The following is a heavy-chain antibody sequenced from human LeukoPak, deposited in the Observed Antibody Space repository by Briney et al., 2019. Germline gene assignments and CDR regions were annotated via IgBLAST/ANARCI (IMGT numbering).Heavy chain of an antibody. CDR1: GGSFSGYY. CDR2: IYHSGST. D-gene: IGHD2/OR15-2a*01. CDR3: ARDPYYYNILGFDY. Sequence: SETLSLTCAVYGGSFSGYYWSWIRQPPGKGLEWIGSIYHSGSTYYNPSLKSRVTVSVDTSKNQFSLKLSSVTAADTAVYYCARDPYYYNILGFDYWGQGTLVTVSS. V-gene: IGHV4-34*01. J-gene: IGHJ4*02.